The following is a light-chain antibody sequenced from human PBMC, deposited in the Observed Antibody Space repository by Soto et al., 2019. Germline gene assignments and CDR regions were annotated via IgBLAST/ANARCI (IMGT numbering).Light chain of an antibody. V-gene: IGLV2-14*01. CDR1: SSDVGGYNF. J-gene: IGLJ1*01. CDR2: DVS. Sequence: QSVLTQPASVSGSPGQSITISCTGTSSDVGGYNFVSWYQQHPGKAPILMIFDVSDRLSGVSNRFSGSKSGNTASLTISGLQAEDEADYYCSSYTSSSTEVFGTGTKVTVL. CDR3: SSYTSSSTEV.